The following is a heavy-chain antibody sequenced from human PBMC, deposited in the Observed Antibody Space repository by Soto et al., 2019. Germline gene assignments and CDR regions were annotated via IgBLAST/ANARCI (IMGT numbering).Heavy chain of an antibody. CDR1: GGTFNKFA. V-gene: IGHV1-69*13. Sequence: ASVKVSCKASGGTFNKFAFSWVRQAPGQGFEWMGGIIPVFRSANYAQRFRGRITITADEYTSTVYLYLNDLRADDTAVYYCARRYCASDNCPLFYYFVDLWGLGTTVTVSS. J-gene: IGHJ6*02. CDR2: IIPVFRSA. D-gene: IGHD2-21*02. CDR3: ARRYCASDNCPLFYYFVDL.